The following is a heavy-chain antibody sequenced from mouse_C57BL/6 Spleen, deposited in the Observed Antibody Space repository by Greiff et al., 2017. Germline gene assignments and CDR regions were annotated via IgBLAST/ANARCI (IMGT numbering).Heavy chain of an antibody. Sequence: VQLQQSGPGLVKPCQSLSLTCSVTGYSITSGYYWNWIRQFPGNKLEWMGYISYDGSKNYNPSLKNRISITRDTSKNQFFLKLNSVTTEDTATYYCARLGSSYWYFDVWGTGTTVTVSS. D-gene: IGHD1-1*01. CDR1: GYSITSGYY. V-gene: IGHV3-6*01. CDR2: ISYDGSK. J-gene: IGHJ1*03. CDR3: ARLGSSYWYFDV.